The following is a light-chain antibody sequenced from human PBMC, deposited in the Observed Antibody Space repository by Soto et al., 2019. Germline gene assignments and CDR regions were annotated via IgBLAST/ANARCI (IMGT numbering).Light chain of an antibody. CDR2: DAS. V-gene: IGKV1-5*01. Sequence: DIQMTQSPSTLSASVGDRVTITCRASQSISSWLAWYQQKPGKAPKLLIYDASSLESGVPSRFSGSGSGTEFTLTISSLQPDDFATYYCQHYNSYSWTFGQGNKV. CDR1: QSISSW. CDR3: QHYNSYSWT. J-gene: IGKJ1*01.